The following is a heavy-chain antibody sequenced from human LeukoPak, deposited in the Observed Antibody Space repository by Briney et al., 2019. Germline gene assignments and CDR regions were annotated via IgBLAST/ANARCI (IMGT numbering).Heavy chain of an antibody. Sequence: SQTLSLTCAISGDSVSINSAAWNWIRQSPSSGLEWLGRTYQRSKWYNDYAVSVKSRITINPDISKNQFSLQLNSVTPEDTAVYYCARSPSPYSSGWYFDYWGQGTLVTVSS. V-gene: IGHV6-1*01. CDR1: GDSVSINSAA. J-gene: IGHJ4*02. CDR2: TYQRSKWYN. D-gene: IGHD6-19*01. CDR3: ARSPSPYSSGWYFDY.